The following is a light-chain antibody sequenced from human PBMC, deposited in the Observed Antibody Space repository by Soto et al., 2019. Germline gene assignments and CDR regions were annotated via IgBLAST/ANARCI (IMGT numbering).Light chain of an antibody. Sequence: DIQMTQSPSSLSASVGDRVTITCRASQIISRYLNWYQQKPGKAPKLLIYIASSLQSGVPSRFSGSESGTDFTLSISSLQPEDFATYYFQHGTGTLCTFGQGTNVEI. CDR2: IAS. J-gene: IGKJ1*01. CDR1: QIISRY. CDR3: QHGTGTLCT. V-gene: IGKV1-39*01.